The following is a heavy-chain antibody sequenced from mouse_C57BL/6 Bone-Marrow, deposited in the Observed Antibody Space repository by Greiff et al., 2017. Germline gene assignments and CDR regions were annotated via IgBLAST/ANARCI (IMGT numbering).Heavy chain of an antibody. CDR1: GYAFSSSW. D-gene: IGHD3-2*02. J-gene: IGHJ2*01. V-gene: IGHV1-82*01. CDR2: IYPGDGDT. CDR3: ARVAQALDY. Sequence: VQLQQSGPELVKPGASVKISCKASGYAFSSSWMNWVKQRPGKGLEWIGRIYPGDGDTNYNGKFKGKATLTADKSSSTAYMQLSSLTSEDSAVYFCARVAQALDYWGQGTTLTVSS.